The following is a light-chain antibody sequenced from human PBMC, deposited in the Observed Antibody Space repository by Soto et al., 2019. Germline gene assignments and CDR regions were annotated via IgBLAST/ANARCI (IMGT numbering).Light chain of an antibody. V-gene: IGKV3-20*01. J-gene: IGKJ1*01. CDR2: GAS. Sequence: EIVLTQSPGTLSLSPGERATLSCRASQSVSSNYLAWYQQKPGQAPRPLIYGASSRATGIPDRFSGSGAGTDFTLTIIRLESEDFAVYYCQQYGSSPWTFGQGTKVEIK. CDR3: QQYGSSPWT. CDR1: QSVSSNY.